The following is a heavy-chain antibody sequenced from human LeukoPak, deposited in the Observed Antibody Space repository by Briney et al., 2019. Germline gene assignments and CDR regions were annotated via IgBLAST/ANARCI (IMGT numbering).Heavy chain of an antibody. CDR3: ARAREAKPYDFWSGYYHFDY. Sequence: SETLSLTCTVSGGSISSYYWSWIRQPPGKGLEWVGYIYYSGSSNYNPSLKRGGIISVDKSKKQFSLKLRKGPAADTAVYYCARAREAKPYDFWSGYYHFDYWGQGTLVTVSS. CDR1: GGSISSYY. CDR2: IYYSGSS. J-gene: IGHJ4*02. V-gene: IGHV4-59*01. D-gene: IGHD3-3*01.